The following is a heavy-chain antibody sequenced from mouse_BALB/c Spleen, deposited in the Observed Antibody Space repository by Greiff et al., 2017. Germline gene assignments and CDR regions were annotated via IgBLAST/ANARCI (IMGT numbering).Heavy chain of an antibody. CDR2: IWSGGST. J-gene: IGHJ4*01. D-gene: IGHD2-4*01. Sequence: QVQLQQSGPGLVQPSQSLSITCTVSGFSLTSYGVHWVRQSPGKGLEWLGVIWSGGSTDYNAAFISRLSISKDNSKSQVFFKMNSLQADDTAIYYCARAPPYDYDAAGAMDYWGQGTSVTVSS. CDR1: GFSLTSYG. CDR3: ARAPPYDYDAAGAMDY. V-gene: IGHV2-4-1*01.